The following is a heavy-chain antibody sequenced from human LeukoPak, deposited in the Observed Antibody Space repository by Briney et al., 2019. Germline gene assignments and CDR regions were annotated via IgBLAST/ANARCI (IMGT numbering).Heavy chain of an antibody. J-gene: IGHJ5*02. CDR1: GFTFSSYS. CDR2: IGQSDSTI. V-gene: IGHV3-48*04. Sequence: GGSLRLSCAASGFTFSSYSMNWVRQAPGKGLEWVSYIGQSDSTIYYADSVKGRFTISRDNAKNLLYLQMNSLRAEDTAVYYCARDRADWQALGISPWGQGTLVTVSS. D-gene: IGHD3-9*01. CDR3: ARDRADWQALGISP.